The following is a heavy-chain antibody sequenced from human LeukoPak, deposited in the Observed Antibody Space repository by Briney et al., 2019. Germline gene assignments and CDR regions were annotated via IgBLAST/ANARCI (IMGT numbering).Heavy chain of an antibody. CDR1: GGSINNFY. V-gene: IGHV4-4*07. Sequence: PSETLFLTCTVSGGSINNFYWSWIRQSAGKGLEWIGRIYSSGNTNHNPSLKSRVTMSLDTSKNQFSLKLSSVTAADTAVYYCARAQLFGHFDYWGQGTLVTVSS. CDR3: ARAQLFGHFDY. CDR2: IYSSGNT. J-gene: IGHJ4*02. D-gene: IGHD2-21*01.